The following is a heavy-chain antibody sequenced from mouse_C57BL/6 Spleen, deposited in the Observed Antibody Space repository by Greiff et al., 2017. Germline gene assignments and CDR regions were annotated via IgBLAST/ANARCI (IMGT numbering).Heavy chain of an antibody. CDR1: GFNIKDYY. J-gene: IGHJ2*01. D-gene: IGHD1-1*01. CDR2: IDPEDGEP. V-gene: IGHV14-2*01. Sequence: SGAELVKPGASVKLSCTASGFNIKDYYMHWVKQRTEQGLEWIGRIDPEDGEPKYAPKFQGKATITADTSSNTAYLQLSSLTSVDTAVYYCARGIYYYGSSYPHFDYWGQGTTLTVSS. CDR3: ARGIYYYGSSYPHFDY.